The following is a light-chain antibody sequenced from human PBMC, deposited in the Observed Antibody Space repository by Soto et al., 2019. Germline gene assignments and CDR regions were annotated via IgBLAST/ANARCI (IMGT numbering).Light chain of an antibody. CDR3: ETCDSNTPTV. CDR2: LEGSGSY. CDR1: SGHSSYI. Sequence: QSVLTQSSSASASLGSSVKLTCTLSSGHSSYIIAWHQQQPGKAPRYLMKLEGSGSYNKGSGVPDRFSGSSSGADRYLTISNLQFEDEADYYWETCDSNTPTVFGGGTKLTVL. V-gene: IGLV4-60*02. J-gene: IGLJ3*02.